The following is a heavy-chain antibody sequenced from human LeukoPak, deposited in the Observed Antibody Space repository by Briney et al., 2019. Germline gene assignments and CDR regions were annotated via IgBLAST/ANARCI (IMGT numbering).Heavy chain of an antibody. J-gene: IGHJ4*02. CDR1: GYTFTGYY. V-gene: IGHV1-2*02. CDR2: INPNSGGT. Sequence: ASVKVSCKASGYTFTGYYMHWVRQAPGQGLEWTGWINPNSGGTNYPPKFQGRVTMTRDMSINTVYMELSRLGSDDTAVYYCARDLDILTGYRYQFDYWGQGTLVTVSS. CDR3: ARDLDILTGYRYQFDY. D-gene: IGHD3-9*01.